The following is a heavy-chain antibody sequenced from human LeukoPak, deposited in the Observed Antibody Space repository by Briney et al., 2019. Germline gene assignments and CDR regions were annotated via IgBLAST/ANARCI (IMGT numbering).Heavy chain of an antibody. CDR1: GYTFTGYY. Sequence: ASVKVSCKASGYTFTGYYMHWVRQAPGQGLEWMGWINPNSGGTNYARKFQGRVTMTRDTSISTAYMELSRLRSDDTAVYYCAEGYCSSTSCPTRGDYYGMDVWGQGTTVTVSS. CDR2: INPNSGGT. D-gene: IGHD2-2*01. V-gene: IGHV1-2*02. CDR3: AEGYCSSTSCPTRGDYYGMDV. J-gene: IGHJ6*02.